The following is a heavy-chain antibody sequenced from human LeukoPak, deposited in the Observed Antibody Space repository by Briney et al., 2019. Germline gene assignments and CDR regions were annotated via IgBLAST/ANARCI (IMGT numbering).Heavy chain of an antibody. CDR3: ARDIGDY. CDR2: INHSGST. Sequence: SETLSLTCAVYGGSFSGYYWSWIRQPPGKGLEWIGEINHSGSTNYNPSPKSRVTISADTSKNQFSLKLSSVTAADTAVYYCARDIGDYWGQGTLVTVSS. CDR1: GGSFSGYY. V-gene: IGHV4-34*01. J-gene: IGHJ4*02.